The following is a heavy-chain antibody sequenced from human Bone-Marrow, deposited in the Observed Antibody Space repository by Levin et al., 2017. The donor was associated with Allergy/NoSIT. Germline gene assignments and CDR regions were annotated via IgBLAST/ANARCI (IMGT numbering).Heavy chain of an antibody. CDR3: VRDMTFCSGGSCPYFDY. V-gene: IGHV3-74*01. Sequence: GGSLRLSCAASGFTFSNYWMHWVRQAPGKGLVWVSRISSDGRYINYEDSVKGRFTISRDNAKNTLDLQMSSLRADDTAVYYCVRDMTFCSGGSCPYFDYWGQGALVTVSS. CDR1: GFTFSNYW. CDR2: ISSDGRYI. D-gene: IGHD2-15*01. J-gene: IGHJ4*02.